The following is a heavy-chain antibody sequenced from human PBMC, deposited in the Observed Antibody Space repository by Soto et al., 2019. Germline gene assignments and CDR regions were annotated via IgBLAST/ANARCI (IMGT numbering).Heavy chain of an antibody. CDR1: GFTFSSYW. CDR2: IKQDGSEK. CDR3: ARVRGYSYGWRYYYYYGMDV. J-gene: IGHJ6*02. V-gene: IGHV3-7*01. D-gene: IGHD5-18*01. Sequence: PGGSLRLSCAASGFTFSSYWMSWVRQAPGKGLEWVANIKQDGSEKYYVDSVKGRFTISRDSAKNSLYLQMNSLRAEDTAVYYCARVRGYSYGWRYYYYYGMDVWGQGTTVTVS.